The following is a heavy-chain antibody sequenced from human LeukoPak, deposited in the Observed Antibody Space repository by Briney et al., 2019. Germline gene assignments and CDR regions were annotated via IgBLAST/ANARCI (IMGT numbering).Heavy chain of an antibody. CDR3: ARIREGYMDV. CDR1: GGSISTSNHY. CDR2: IYYSGST. V-gene: IGHV4-39*07. J-gene: IGHJ6*03. Sequence: SETLSLTCTVSGGSISTSNHYWGWIRQPPGKGLEWIGSIYYSGSTNYNPSLKSRVTISVDTSKNQFSLKLSSVTAADTAVYYCARIREGYMDVWGKGTTVTISS.